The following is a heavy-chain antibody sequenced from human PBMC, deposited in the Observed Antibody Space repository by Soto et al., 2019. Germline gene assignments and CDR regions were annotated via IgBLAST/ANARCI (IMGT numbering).Heavy chain of an antibody. D-gene: IGHD2-2*01. CDR2: IYYSGST. CDR3: ARGEDIVVVDI. V-gene: IGHV4-39*06. J-gene: IGHJ3*02. Sequence: PSETLSLTCTVSGGSISSSSYYWGWIRQPPGKGQERIGSIYYSGSTNYNPSLKSRVTISVDTSKNQFPLKLSSVTAADTAVYYCARGEDIVVVDIWGQGTMVTVSS. CDR1: GGSISSSSYY.